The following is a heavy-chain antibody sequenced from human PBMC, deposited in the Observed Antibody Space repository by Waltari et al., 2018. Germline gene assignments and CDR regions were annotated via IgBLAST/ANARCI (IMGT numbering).Heavy chain of an antibody. CDR2: INHSGST. V-gene: IGHV4-34*01. CDR3: ARSFRYSGSSFDY. J-gene: IGHJ4*02. Sequence: QVQLQQWGAGLLKPSETLSLTCAVYGGSFSGYYWSWIRQPPGKGLEWIGEINHSGSTNYNPSLKSRVTISVDTSKNQFSLKLSSVTAADTAVYYCARSFRYSGSSFDYWGQGTLVTVSS. CDR1: GGSFSGYY. D-gene: IGHD1-26*01.